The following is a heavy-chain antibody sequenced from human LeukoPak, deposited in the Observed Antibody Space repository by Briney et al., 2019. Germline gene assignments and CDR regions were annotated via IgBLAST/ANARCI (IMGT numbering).Heavy chain of an antibody. V-gene: IGHV3-48*02. CDR2: ISSSSSTI. J-gene: IGHJ4*02. Sequence: GGSLRLSCAASGFTFSSYSMNWVRQAPGKGLEWVSYISSSSSTIYYADSVKGRFTISRDNAKNSLYLQMNSLRDEDTAVYYCARDLLRYCSGGSCYYFDYWGQGTLVTVSS. CDR3: ARDLLRYCSGGSCYYFDY. D-gene: IGHD2-15*01. CDR1: GFTFSSYS.